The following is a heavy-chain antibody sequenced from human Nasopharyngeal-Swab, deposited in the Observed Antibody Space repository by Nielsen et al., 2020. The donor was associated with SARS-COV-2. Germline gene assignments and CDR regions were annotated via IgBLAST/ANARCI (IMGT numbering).Heavy chain of an antibody. CDR2: IKQDGSEK. J-gene: IGHJ5*02. V-gene: IGHV3-7*01. Sequence: GESLKLSCAASGFTFSSYWMSWVRQAPGKGLEWVANIKQDGSEKYYVDSVKGRFTISRDNAKNSLYLQMNSLRAEDTAVYYCASGSIYWFDPWGQGTLVTVSS. CDR1: GFTFSSYW. CDR3: ASGSIYWFDP. D-gene: IGHD2-21*01.